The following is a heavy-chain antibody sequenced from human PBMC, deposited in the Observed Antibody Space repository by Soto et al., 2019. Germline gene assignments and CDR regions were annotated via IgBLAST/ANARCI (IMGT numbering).Heavy chain of an antibody. Sequence: PSETLSLTCTVSGGSISSGDYYWSWIRQPPGKGLEWIGYIYYSGSTYYNPSLKSRVTISVDTSENQFSLKLSSVTAADTAVYYCARVRRYYYDSSGSPGAFDIWGQGTMVTVSS. V-gene: IGHV4-30-4*01. CDR1: GGSISSGDYY. CDR2: IYYSGST. CDR3: ARVRRYYYDSSGSPGAFDI. J-gene: IGHJ3*02. D-gene: IGHD3-22*01.